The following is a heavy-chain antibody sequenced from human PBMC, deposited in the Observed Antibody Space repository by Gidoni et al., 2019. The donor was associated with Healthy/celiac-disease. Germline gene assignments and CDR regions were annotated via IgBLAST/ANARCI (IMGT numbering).Heavy chain of an antibody. V-gene: IGHV4-34*01. CDR1: GGSFSGDY. Sequence: QVQLQQWGAGLLKPSETLSLTCAVYGGSFSGDYWSWIRQPPGKGLEWIGEINHSGSTNYNPSLKSRVTISVDTSKNQFSLKLSSVTAADTAVYYCARDDTIGYFDYWGQGTLVTVSS. D-gene: IGHD1-1*01. CDR2: INHSGST. J-gene: IGHJ4*02. CDR3: ARDDTIGYFDY.